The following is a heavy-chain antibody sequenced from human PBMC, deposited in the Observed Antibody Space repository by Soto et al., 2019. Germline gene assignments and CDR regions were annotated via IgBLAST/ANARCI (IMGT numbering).Heavy chain of an antibody. J-gene: IGHJ4*02. D-gene: IGHD1-1*01. V-gene: IGHV3-33*01. Sequence: QVQLVESGGGVVQPGRSLRVSCAASGFTFSSHGMHWVRQAPGKGLEWVAVIWYDGSNKYYGESVKGRFIISRDNSKNTVDLQMNSLRAEDTAIYYCARWGPYKVLDYWGQGTLVTVSS. CDR2: IWYDGSNK. CDR1: GFTFSSHG. CDR3: ARWGPYKVLDY.